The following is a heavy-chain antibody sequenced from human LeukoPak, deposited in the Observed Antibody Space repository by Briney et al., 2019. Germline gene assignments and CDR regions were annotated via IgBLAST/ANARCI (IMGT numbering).Heavy chain of an antibody. CDR3: AGTSIVGHFDY. J-gene: IGHJ4*02. Sequence: GESLEISCKGSGYMFTSYWIARVRQVPGKGLEWMGIIFPGDSDTRYSPSFQGQVTISADNSIKTAYLQWSSLKASDTAMYYCAGTSIVGHFDYWGQGTLVTVSS. V-gene: IGHV5-51*01. D-gene: IGHD6-6*01. CDR1: GYMFTSYW. CDR2: IFPGDSDT.